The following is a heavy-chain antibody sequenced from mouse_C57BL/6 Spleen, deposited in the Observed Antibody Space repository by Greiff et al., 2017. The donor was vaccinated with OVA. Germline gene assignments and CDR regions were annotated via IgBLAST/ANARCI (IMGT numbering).Heavy chain of an antibody. D-gene: IGHD1-1*01. CDR3: AREGYYYYGSSPSWFAY. CDR2: INPNNGGT. CDR1: GYTFTDYN. V-gene: IGHV1-22*01. Sequence: EVQLQQSGPELVKPGASVKMYCKASGYTFTDYNLHWVKQSHGKSLEWIGYINPNNGGTSYNQKFKGKATLTVNKSSSTAYMELRSLTSEDSAVYYCAREGYYYYGSSPSWFAYWGQGTLVTVSA. J-gene: IGHJ3*01.